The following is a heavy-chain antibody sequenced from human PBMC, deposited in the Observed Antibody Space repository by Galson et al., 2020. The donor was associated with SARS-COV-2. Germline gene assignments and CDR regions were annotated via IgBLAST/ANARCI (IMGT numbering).Heavy chain of an antibody. Sequence: GESLKISCAASGFTFSSYSMNWVRQAPGKGLEWVSSISSSSSYIYYADSVKGRFTISRDNAKNSLYLQMNSLRAEDTAVYYRARAVAGTRSPLDYWGQGTLVTVSS. CDR3: ARAVAGTRSPLDY. CDR2: ISSSSSYI. J-gene: IGHJ4*02. V-gene: IGHV3-21*01. CDR1: GFTFSSYS. D-gene: IGHD6-19*01.